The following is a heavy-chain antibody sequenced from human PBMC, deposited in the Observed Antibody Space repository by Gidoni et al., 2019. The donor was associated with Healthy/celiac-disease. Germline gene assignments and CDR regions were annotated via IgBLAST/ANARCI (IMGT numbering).Heavy chain of an antibody. CDR2: IIPIFGTA. Sequence: QVQLVQSGAEVKKPGSSVKVSCKASGGTFSSYAISWVRQAPGQGLEWIGGIIPIFGTANYAQKFQVRVTITADESTSTAYMELSSLRSEDTAVYYCARVRRYSSGWYLGNWGQGTLVTVSS. V-gene: IGHV1-69*01. J-gene: IGHJ4*02. CDR3: ARVRRYSSGWYLGN. CDR1: GGTFSSYA. D-gene: IGHD6-19*01.